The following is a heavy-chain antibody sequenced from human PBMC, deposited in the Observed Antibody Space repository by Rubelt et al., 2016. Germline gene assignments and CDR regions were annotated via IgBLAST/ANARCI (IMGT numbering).Heavy chain of an antibody. CDR3: AKDKVVWLGAREFDY. D-gene: IGHD3-10*01. J-gene: IGHJ4*02. V-gene: IGHV3-30*04. CDR1: KFTSSSDV. Sequence: VQLVESGGGVVQPGTSLRLSCAASKFTSSSDVMHWVRQAPGKGLEWVAAISYDGSYKWNADPVKGRFTISRDNSKNTLYLQMKSLRAEDTAVYFCAKDKVVWLGAREFDYWGQGTLVTVSS. CDR2: ISYDGSYK.